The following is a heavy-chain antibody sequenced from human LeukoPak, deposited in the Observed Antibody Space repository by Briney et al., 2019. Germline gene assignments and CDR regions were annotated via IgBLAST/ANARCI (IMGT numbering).Heavy chain of an antibody. CDR1: GFTFSSYS. D-gene: IGHD2-15*01. Sequence: PGGSLRLSCAASGFTFSSYSMNWVRQAPGKGLEWVSSISSSSSYIYYADSVKGRFTISRVNAKNSLYLQMNSLRAEDTAVYYCARDQLTAYCSGGSCYSGSHYYMDVWGKGTTVTVSS. J-gene: IGHJ6*03. CDR3: ARDQLTAYCSGGSCYSGSHYYMDV. CDR2: ISSSSSYI. V-gene: IGHV3-21*01.